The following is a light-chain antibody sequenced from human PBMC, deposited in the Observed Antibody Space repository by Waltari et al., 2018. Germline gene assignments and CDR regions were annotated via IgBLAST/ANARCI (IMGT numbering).Light chain of an antibody. CDR1: LYRSNNKNY. CDR3: QQYYNTPWT. J-gene: IGKJ1*01. V-gene: IGKV4-1*01. CDR2: WAS. Sequence: LYRSNNKNYLAWYQQKPGQPPKLLIYWASTRESGVPDRFGGSGSGTHFTLTSNSLQAEDVAVYYCQQYYNTPWTFGQGTKVEIK.